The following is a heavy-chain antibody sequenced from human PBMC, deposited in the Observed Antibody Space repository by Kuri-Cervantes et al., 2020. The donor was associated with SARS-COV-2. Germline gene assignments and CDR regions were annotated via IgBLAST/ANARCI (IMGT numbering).Heavy chain of an antibody. CDR2: IYYSGST. D-gene: IGHD3-10*01. V-gene: IGHV4-59*12. CDR3: ARGGITMVRGAQTFYYYGMDV. CDR1: GGSISSYY. J-gene: IGHJ6*02. Sequence: SETLSLTCTVSGGSISSYYWSWIRQPPGKGLEWIGYIYYSGSTNYNPSLKSRVTISVDTSKNQFSLKLSSATAADTAVYYCARGGITMVRGAQTFYYYGMDVWGQGTTVTVSS.